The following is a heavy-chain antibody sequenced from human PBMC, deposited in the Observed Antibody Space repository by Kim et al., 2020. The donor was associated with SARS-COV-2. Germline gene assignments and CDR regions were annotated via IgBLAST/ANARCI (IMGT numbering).Heavy chain of an antibody. CDR1: GGSFSGYY. D-gene: IGHD3-22*01. J-gene: IGHJ6*02. CDR2: INHSGST. V-gene: IGHV4-34*01. Sequence: SETLSLTCAVYGGSFSGYYWSWIRQPPGKGLEWIGEINHSGSTNYNPSLKSRVTISVDTSKNQFSLKLSSVTAADTAVYYCARLSLQWLPVWGSYYYYGMDVWGQGTTVTVSS. CDR3: ARLSLQWLPVWGSYYYYGMDV.